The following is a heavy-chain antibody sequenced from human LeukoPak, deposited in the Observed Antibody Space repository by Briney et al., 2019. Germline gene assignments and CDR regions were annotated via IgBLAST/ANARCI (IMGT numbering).Heavy chain of an antibody. J-gene: IGHJ6*03. CDR3: ARDLYGDYGVHYYYYMDV. V-gene: IGHV4-38-2*02. CDR2: IYHSGST. Sequence: PSETLSLTCAVSGYSISSGYYWGWIRQPPGKGLEWIGSIYHSGSTYYNPSLKSRVTISADTSKNQFSLKLSSVTAADTAVYYCARDLYGDYGVHYYYYMDVWGKGTTVTVSS. D-gene: IGHD4-17*01. CDR1: GYSISSGYY.